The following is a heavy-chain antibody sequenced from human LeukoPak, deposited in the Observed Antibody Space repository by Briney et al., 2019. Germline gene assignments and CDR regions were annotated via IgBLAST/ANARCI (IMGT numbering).Heavy chain of an antibody. D-gene: IGHD1-26*01. J-gene: IGHJ3*02. CDR3: AREWDPAGRDAFDM. Sequence: SGGSLRLSCAASGFTFSSYSMNWVRQAPGKGLEWVSSISSSSYIYYADSVKGRFTIFRDNAKNSLYLQMNSLRAEDTAVYYCAREWDPAGRDAFDMWGQGTMVTVSS. CDR2: ISSSSYI. CDR1: GFTFSSYS. V-gene: IGHV3-21*01.